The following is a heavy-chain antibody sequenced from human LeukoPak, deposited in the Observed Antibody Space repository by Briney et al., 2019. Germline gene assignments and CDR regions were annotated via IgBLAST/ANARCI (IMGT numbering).Heavy chain of an antibody. CDR2: IYYSGST. CDR3: ARTLNYYDSSGYSLGAFDI. J-gene: IGHJ3*02. D-gene: IGHD3-22*01. Sequence: SETLSLTCTVSGGSISSYYWSWIRQPPGKGLEWIGYIYYSGSTNCNPSLKSRVTISVDTSKNQFSLKLSSVTAADTAVYYCARTLNYYDSSGYSLGAFDIWGQGTMVTVSS. V-gene: IGHV4-59*01. CDR1: GGSISSYY.